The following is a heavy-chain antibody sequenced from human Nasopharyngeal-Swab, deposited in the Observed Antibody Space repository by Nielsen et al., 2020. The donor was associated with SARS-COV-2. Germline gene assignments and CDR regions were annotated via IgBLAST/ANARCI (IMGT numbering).Heavy chain of an antibody. CDR2: ISGSGGST. Sequence: ETLSLTCAASGFTFSSYAMSWVRQAPGKGLEWVSAISGSGGSTYYADSVKGRFTISRDNSKNTLYLQMNSLRAEDTAVYYCATELVVAAGGSYYYYGMDVWGQGTTVTVSS. J-gene: IGHJ6*02. V-gene: IGHV3-23*01. CDR1: GFTFSSYA. CDR3: ATELVVAAGGSYYYYGMDV. D-gene: IGHD2-15*01.